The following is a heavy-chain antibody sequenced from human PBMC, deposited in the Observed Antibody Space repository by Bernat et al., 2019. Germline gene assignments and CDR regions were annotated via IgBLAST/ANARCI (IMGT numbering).Heavy chain of an antibody. CDR3: ARHTGRNQLLSGFDY. CDR1: VAPTISSS. V-gene: IGHV4-59*08. Sequence: QLQLQDPGPGLLNPSEPLSLPSPFPVAPTISSSWTWIRRPPGKGLDWFGFIYSSGSTNYNPSLKSRVTISVDTSKNQFSLRLSSVTAADTAMYYCARHTGRNQLLSGFDYWGQGTLVTVSS. CDR2: IYSSGST. J-gene: IGHJ4*02. D-gene: IGHD2-2*01.